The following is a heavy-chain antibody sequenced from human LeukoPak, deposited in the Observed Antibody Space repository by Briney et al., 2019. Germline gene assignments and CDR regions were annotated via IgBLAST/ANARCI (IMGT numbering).Heavy chain of an antibody. Sequence: KPSETLSLTCTVSGGSISSSSYYWGWIRQPPGKGLEWIGSIYYSGSTYYNPSLKSRVTISVDTSKNQFSLKLSSVTAADTAVYYCARLIRKTTVTTVSFWFDPWGQGTLVTVSS. V-gene: IGHV4-39*01. D-gene: IGHD4-17*01. J-gene: IGHJ5*02. CDR2: IYYSGST. CDR1: GGSISSSSYY. CDR3: ARLIRKTTVTTVSFWFDP.